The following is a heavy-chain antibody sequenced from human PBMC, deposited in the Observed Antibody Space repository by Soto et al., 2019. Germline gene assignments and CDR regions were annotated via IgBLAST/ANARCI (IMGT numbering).Heavy chain of an antibody. CDR2: IFSSGST. CDR3: AREGSYSAYNFAHGIQLWSFDF. D-gene: IGHD5-12*01. CDR1: GGSIYTFY. V-gene: IGHV4-4*07. J-gene: IGHJ4*02. Sequence: SETLSLTCTVSGGSIYTFYWSWVRQPAGKGLEWIGRIFSSGSTSFNPSLESRVAMSVDTSKNHFSLNLSSVTAADMAVYYCAREGSYSAYNFAHGIQLWSFDFWGQGALVTVSS.